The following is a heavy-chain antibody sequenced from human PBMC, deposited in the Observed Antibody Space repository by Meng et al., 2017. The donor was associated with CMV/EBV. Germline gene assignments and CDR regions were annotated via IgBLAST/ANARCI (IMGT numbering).Heavy chain of an antibody. V-gene: IGHV3-74*01. Sequence: LSLTCAASGFTFSSYWMHWVRQAPGKGLVWVSRINSDGSSTSYADSVKGRFTISRDNAKNTLYLQMNSLRAEDTAVYYCARGESSWSGYYLYYGMDVWGQGTTVTVSS. CDR1: GFTFSSYW. D-gene: IGHD3-3*01. J-gene: IGHJ6*02. CDR2: INSDGSST. CDR3: ARGESSWSGYYLYYGMDV.